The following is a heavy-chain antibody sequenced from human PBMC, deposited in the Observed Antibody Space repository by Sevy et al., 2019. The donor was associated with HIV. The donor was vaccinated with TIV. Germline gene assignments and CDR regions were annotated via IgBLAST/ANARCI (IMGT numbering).Heavy chain of an antibody. V-gene: IGHV3-30*04. CDR1: GFTFSSYA. J-gene: IGHJ6*02. CDR3: ARDGDYRAGCTVKTYYYYGMDV. CDR2: ISYDGSNK. D-gene: IGHD4-17*01. Sequence: GGSLRLSCAASGFTFSSYAMHWVRQAPGKGLEWVAVISYDGSNKYYADSVKGRFTISRDNSKNTLYLQMNSLRAEDTAVYYCARDGDYRAGCTVKTYYYYGMDVWGQGTTVTVSS.